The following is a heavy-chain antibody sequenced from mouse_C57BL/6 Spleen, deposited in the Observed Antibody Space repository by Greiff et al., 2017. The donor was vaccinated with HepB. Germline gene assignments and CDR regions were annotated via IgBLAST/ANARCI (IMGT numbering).Heavy chain of an antibody. J-gene: IGHJ3*01. CDR2: IDPETGGT. Sequence: QVQLQQSGAELVRPGASVTLSCKASGYTFTDYEMHWVKQTPVHGLEWIGAIDPETGGTASNQKFKGKAILTADKSSSTAYMELRSLTSEDSAVYYCTETKVAPFAYWGQGTLVTVSA. CDR1: GYTFTDYE. V-gene: IGHV1-15*01. D-gene: IGHD1-3*01. CDR3: TETKVAPFAY.